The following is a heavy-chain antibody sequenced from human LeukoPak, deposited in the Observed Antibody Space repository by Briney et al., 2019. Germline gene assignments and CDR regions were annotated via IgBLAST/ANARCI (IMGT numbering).Heavy chain of an antibody. CDR1: GFIFGDYA. CDR2: IAFDDTDR. V-gene: IGHV3-30*04. Sequence: GGSLRLSCAASGFIFGDYAMHWVRQAPGKGLEWVAAIAFDDTDRYYIDSVKGRFTISRDDSKNTRYLHMTSLRAEDTAVYYCTNSDDYGDYWGQGTLVTVSS. J-gene: IGHJ4*02. CDR3: TNSDDYGDY.